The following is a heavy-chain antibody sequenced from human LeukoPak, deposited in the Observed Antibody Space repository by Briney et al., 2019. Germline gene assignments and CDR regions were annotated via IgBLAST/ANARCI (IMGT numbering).Heavy chain of an antibody. V-gene: IGHV3-30*04. CDR2: ISYDGSNK. CDR1: GFTFSSYA. Sequence: GGSLRLSCAASGFTFSSYAMHWVRQAPGKGLEWVAVISYDGSNKYYADSVKGRFTISRDNSKDTLYLQMNSLRAEDTAVYYCARDREFGGYYYFDYWGQGTLVTVSS. J-gene: IGHJ4*02. CDR3: ARDREFGGYYYFDY. D-gene: IGHD3-16*01.